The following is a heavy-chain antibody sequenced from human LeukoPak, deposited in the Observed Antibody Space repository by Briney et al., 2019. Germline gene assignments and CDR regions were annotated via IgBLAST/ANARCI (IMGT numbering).Heavy chain of an antibody. Sequence: SVKVSCKASGGTFSSYAIIWVRQAPGQGLEWMGGIIPIFGTANYAQKFQGRVTITTDESTSTAYMELSSLRSEDTAVYYCARERETTVTYGDYYYYYMDVWGKGTTVTVSS. CDR3: ARERETTVTYGDYYYYYMDV. CDR1: GGTFSSYA. D-gene: IGHD4-17*01. CDR2: IIPIFGTA. J-gene: IGHJ6*03. V-gene: IGHV1-69*05.